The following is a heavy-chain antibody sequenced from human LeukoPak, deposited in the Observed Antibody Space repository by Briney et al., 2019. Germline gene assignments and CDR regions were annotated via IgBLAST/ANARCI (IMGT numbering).Heavy chain of an antibody. CDR3: ARAGSWFLDY. J-gene: IGHJ4*02. V-gene: IGHV4-4*02. Sequence: GSLRLSCAASGFTFSNAWMSWVRQPPGKGLEWIGEIYHSGSTNYNPSLKSRVTLSVDTSKNQLSLNLNSVTAADTAVYYCARAGSWFLDYWGQGTLVTVSS. D-gene: IGHD6-13*01. CDR1: GFTFSNAW. CDR2: IYHSGST.